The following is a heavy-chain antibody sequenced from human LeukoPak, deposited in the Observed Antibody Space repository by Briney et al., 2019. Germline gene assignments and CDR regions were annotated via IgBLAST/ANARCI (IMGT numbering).Heavy chain of an antibody. V-gene: IGHV1-24*01. D-gene: IGHD4-17*01. CDR2: FDPEDGET. CDR3: ATFSDYGDYHFAY. J-gene: IGHJ4*02. Sequence: ASVKVSCKVSGYTLTELSMHWVRQAPGKGLEWMGGFDPEDGETIYAQKFQGRVNMTEDTSTDTAYMELSSLKSEDTAVYYCATFSDYGDYHFAYWGQGTLVTVSS. CDR1: GYTLTELS.